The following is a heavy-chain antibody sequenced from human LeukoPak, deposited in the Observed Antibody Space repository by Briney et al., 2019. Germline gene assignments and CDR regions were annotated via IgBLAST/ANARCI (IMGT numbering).Heavy chain of an antibody. Sequence: SETLSLTCTVSGGSIDSYYWSWIRQHPGKGLEWIGYIYYSGSTYYNPSLKSRVTISVDTSKNQFSLKLSSVTAADTAVYYCARGDGAFDVWGQGTMVTVSS. CDR2: IYYSGST. J-gene: IGHJ3*01. CDR1: GGSIDSYY. D-gene: IGHD5-24*01. V-gene: IGHV4-31*03. CDR3: ARGDGAFDV.